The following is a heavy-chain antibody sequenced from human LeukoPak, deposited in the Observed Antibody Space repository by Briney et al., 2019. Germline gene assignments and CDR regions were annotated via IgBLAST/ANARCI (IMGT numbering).Heavy chain of an antibody. CDR2: LSDSGGGT. CDR1: GFSLSSYG. Sequence: PGGTLRLSCAASGFSLSSYGMTWVRQAPGKQLEWVSTLSDSGGGTYYADSVKGRFTISRDNSRNTLYLQMHSLRVEDTAVYYCAKDRPYITSWYGCSTPWGQGTLVTVSS. J-gene: IGHJ5*02. V-gene: IGHV3-23*01. D-gene: IGHD6-13*01. CDR3: AKDRPYITSWYGCSTP.